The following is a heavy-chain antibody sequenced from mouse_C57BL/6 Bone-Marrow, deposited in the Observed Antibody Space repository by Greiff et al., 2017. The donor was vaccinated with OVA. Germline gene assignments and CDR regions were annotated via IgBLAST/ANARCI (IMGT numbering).Heavy chain of an antibody. CDR1: GYTFTSYW. Sequence: VQLQQPGAELVKPGASVKMSCKASGYTFTSYWITWVKQRPGQGLEWIGDIYPGSGSTNYNEKFKSKATLTVDTSSSTAYMQLSSLTSEDSAVYYCARSGVPWDWYFDVWGTGTTVTVSS. CDR3: ARSGVPWDWYFDV. J-gene: IGHJ1*03. D-gene: IGHD3-1*01. V-gene: IGHV1-55*01. CDR2: IYPGSGST.